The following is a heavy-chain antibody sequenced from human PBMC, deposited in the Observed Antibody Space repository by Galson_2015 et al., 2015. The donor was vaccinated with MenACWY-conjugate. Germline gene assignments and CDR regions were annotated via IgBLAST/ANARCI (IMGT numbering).Heavy chain of an antibody. J-gene: IGHJ4*02. V-gene: IGHV3-33*01. CDR3: ARDWRVWSIGSGSPPPGFDY. Sequence: SLRLSCAASGFTFSSYGMHWVRQAPGKGLEWVAVIWYDGSNKYYADSVKGRFTISRDNSKNTLYLQMNSLRAEDTAVYYCARDWRVWSIGSGSPPPGFDYWGQGTLVTVSS. D-gene: IGHD3-10*01. CDR2: IWYDGSNK. CDR1: GFTFSSYG.